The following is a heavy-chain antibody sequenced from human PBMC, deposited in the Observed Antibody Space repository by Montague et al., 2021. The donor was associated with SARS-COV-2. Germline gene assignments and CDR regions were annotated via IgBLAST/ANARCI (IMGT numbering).Heavy chain of an antibody. CDR3: ARAQNTCFIANCVNYLDF. J-gene: IGHJ4*02. CDR1: GGSISSYY. D-gene: IGHD1-1*01. CDR2: IYYTGST. Sequence: SETLSLTCTVSGGSISSYYWSWIRQPPGKGLEWIGYIYYTGSTKNNPSLKSRVPMSLDRPTNRFSLRLNSVTAADTAMYYCARAQNTCFIANCVNYLDFWGLGAQVTVSS. V-gene: IGHV4-59*01.